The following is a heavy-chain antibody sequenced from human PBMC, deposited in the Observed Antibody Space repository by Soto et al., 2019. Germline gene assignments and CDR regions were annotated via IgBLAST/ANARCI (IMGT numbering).Heavy chain of an antibody. CDR3: AKSGNGWWRGLDS. CDR1: GLTFGDYA. CDR2: INYNGENT. D-gene: IGHD6-19*01. Sequence: EVQLLESGGGLMQRGGSLRLSCVGSGLTFGDYAFSWVRLAPGKGLEWISAINYNGENTFYLHSVRGRFTISRDNSRDTLFLQMNSLRDEDTAVYYCAKSGNGWWRGLDSWGQGTLVTVSS. V-gene: IGHV3-23*01. J-gene: IGHJ5*01.